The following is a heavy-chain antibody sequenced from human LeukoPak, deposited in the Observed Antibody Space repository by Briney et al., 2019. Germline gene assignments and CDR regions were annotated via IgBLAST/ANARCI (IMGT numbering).Heavy chain of an antibody. J-gene: IGHJ4*02. Sequence: GGSLRLSCAASGFSFSVFWMHWVRQAPGKGLEWVAFIRYDGSNKYYADSVKGRFTISRDNSKNTLYLQMNSLRAEDTAVYYCAKVGVRFGELKADYFDYWGQGTLVTVSS. D-gene: IGHD3-10*01. CDR1: GFSFSVFW. V-gene: IGHV3-30*02. CDR2: IRYDGSNK. CDR3: AKVGVRFGELKADYFDY.